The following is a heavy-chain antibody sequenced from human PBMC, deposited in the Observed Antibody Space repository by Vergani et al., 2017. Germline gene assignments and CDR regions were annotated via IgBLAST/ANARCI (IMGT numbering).Heavy chain of an antibody. CDR3: ARERGSYRGDYVFGY. CDR2: IYSGGST. V-gene: IGHV3-66*01. Sequence: EVQLVESGGGLVQPGGSLRLSCAASGFTVSSNYMSWVRQAPGKGLEWVSVIYSGGSTYYADSVKGRFTISRDNSKNSLYLQMNSLRAEDTAVYYCARERGSYRGDYVFGYWGQGTLVTVSS. J-gene: IGHJ4*02. D-gene: IGHD4-17*01. CDR1: GFTVSSNY.